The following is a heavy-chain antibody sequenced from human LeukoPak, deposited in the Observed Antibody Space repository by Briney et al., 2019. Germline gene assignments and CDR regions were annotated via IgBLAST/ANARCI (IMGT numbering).Heavy chain of an antibody. CDR3: AKDDHIVVVVAATHFDY. J-gene: IGHJ4*02. CDR1: GFTFSSYG. CDR2: ISGSGGST. D-gene: IGHD2-15*01. Sequence: PGGSLRLSCAASGFTFSSYGMSWVRQAPGKGLEWVSAISGSGGSTYYADSVKGWFTISRDNSKNTLYLQMNSLRAEDTAVYYCAKDDHIVVVVAATHFDYWGQGTLVTVSS. V-gene: IGHV3-23*01.